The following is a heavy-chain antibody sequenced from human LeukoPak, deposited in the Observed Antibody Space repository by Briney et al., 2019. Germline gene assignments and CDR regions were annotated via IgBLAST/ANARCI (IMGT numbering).Heavy chain of an antibody. J-gene: IGHJ1*01. V-gene: IGHV3-21*01. CDR1: GFTFSSSYS. D-gene: IGHD4-11*01. CDR2: ISSSSSYI. CDR3: ARTLSNYGQNFQH. Sequence: PGGSLRLSCAASGFTFSSSYSMNWVRQAPGKGLEWVSSISSSSSYIYYADSVKGRFTISRDSAKNSLYLQMNSLRAEDTAVYYCARTLSNYGQNFQHWGQGTLVTVSS.